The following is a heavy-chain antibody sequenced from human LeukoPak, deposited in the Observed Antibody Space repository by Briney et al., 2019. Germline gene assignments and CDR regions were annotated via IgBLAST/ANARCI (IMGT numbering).Heavy chain of an antibody. CDR2: INWNGGST. D-gene: IGHD3-22*01. CDR3: ARADSSGYYASFDY. J-gene: IGHJ4*02. Sequence: PGGSLRLSCAASGFTFDDYGMSWVRQAPGKGLERVSGINWNGGSTSYADSVKGRFTISRDNAKNSLYLQMNSLRAEDTALYYCARADSSGYYASFDYWGQGTLVTVSS. CDR1: GFTFDDYG. V-gene: IGHV3-20*04.